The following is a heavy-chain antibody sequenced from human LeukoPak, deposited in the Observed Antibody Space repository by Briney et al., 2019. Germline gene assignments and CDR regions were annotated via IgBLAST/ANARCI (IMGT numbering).Heavy chain of an antibody. J-gene: IGHJ3*02. V-gene: IGHV3-30*03. CDR3: ARDYYYGSGSPPGDTFDI. D-gene: IGHD3-10*01. Sequence: GGSLRLSCAASGFTFSSYGMHWVRQAPGKGLEWVAVISYDGSNKYYADSVKGRFTISRDNSKNTLYLQMNSLRADDTAIYYCARDYYYGSGSPPGDTFDIWGQGTMVTVSS. CDR1: GFTFSSYG. CDR2: ISYDGSNK.